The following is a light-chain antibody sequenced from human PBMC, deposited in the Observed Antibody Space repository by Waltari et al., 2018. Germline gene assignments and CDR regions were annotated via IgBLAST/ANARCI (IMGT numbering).Light chain of an antibody. CDR1: SSDVGSFNL. J-gene: IGLJ2*01. V-gene: IGLV2-23*02. CDR3: CSYGGSSTFVI. Sequence: QSALTQPASVSGSPGQSITISCTGTSSDVGSFNLVSWYQQHPNQAPQLMIYQVSKRPSGLSTRFSGSKSGNTASLTISGLQAEDEAEYYCCSYGGSSTFVIFGGGTKLTVL. CDR2: QVS.